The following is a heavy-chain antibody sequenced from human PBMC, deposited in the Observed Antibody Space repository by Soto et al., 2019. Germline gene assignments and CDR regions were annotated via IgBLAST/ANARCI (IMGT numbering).Heavy chain of an antibody. Sequence: QVHLVQSGAEVKKPGESVTICCKGSGYTFTSYGITWVRQAPGQGLEWMGWISVHNGNTDYAQKLQGRVTVTRDTSTSTADMKLRSVRSDDTAVYYCARGRNGEYWGQGALVTVSS. CDR1: GYTFTSYG. CDR2: ISVHNGNT. D-gene: IGHD3-10*01. CDR3: ARGRNGEY. V-gene: IGHV1-18*01. J-gene: IGHJ4*02.